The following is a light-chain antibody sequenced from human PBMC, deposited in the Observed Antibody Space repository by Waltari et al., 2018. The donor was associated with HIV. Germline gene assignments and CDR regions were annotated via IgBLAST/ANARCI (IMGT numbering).Light chain of an antibody. CDR2: GAS. V-gene: IGKV4-1*01. CDR3: QQYYSSLPT. J-gene: IGKJ1*01. Sequence: DIVMTQSPDSLVVSLGERATITCKASQSVLDSSNNKNCLGWYQQKPGQPPKLIIYGASTRESGVPDRFSGSGSGTDFNLTISSLQAEDVAVYYCQQYYSSLPTFGQGTKVESK. CDR1: QSVLDSSNNKNC.